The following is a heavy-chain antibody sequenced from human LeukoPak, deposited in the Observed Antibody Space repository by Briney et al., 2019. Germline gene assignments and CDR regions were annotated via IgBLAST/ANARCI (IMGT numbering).Heavy chain of an antibody. CDR1: GFTFSSYA. CDR3: AKAGIAVPATPEY. D-gene: IGHD6-19*01. CDR2: ISSSGGTT. Sequence: GSLRLSCAASGFTFSSYAMNWVRQAPGKGLEWVSVISSSGGTTYYSDSVKGRFIISRDNSKNTLYLQMNSLRAEDTGVYYCAKAGIAVPATPEYCGQGTQVTVSS. J-gene: IGHJ4*02. V-gene: IGHV3-23*01.